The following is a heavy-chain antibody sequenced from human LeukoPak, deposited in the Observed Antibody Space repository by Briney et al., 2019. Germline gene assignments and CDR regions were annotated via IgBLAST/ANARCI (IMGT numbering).Heavy chain of an antibody. CDR1: GYTFTSYG. CDR2: FDPEDGET. Sequence: ASVKVSCKASGYTFTSYGISWVRQAPGQGLEWMGGFDPEDGETIYAQKFQGRVTMTEDTSTDTAYMELSSLRSEDTAVYYCATDLNDGFDYWGQGTLVTVSS. CDR3: ATDLNDGFDY. V-gene: IGHV1-24*01. J-gene: IGHJ4*02. D-gene: IGHD1-1*01.